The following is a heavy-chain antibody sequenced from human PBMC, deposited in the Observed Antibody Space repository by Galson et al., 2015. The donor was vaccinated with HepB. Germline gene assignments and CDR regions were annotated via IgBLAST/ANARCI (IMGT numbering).Heavy chain of an antibody. J-gene: IGHJ5*02. CDR2: INTNTGNP. V-gene: IGHV7-4-1*02. CDR1: GYTFTSYA. Sequence: SVKVSCKASGYTFTSYAMNWVRQAPGQGLEWMGWINTNTGNPTYAQGFTGRFVFSLDTSVSTAYLQISSLKAEDTAVYYCARDRLRVGATTTRWFDPWGQGTLVTVSS. CDR3: ARDRLRVGATTTRWFDP. D-gene: IGHD1-26*01.